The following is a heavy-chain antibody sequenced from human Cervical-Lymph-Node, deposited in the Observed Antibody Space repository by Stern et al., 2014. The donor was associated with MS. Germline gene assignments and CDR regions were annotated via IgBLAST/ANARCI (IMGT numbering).Heavy chain of an antibody. CDR3: ARGYGSGY. J-gene: IGHJ4*02. V-gene: IGHV3-7*01. CDR2: IKYDGSEK. Sequence: EVQLLESGGGLVRPGESLRLSCVVSGFTFGSYWMTWVRQAPGKGLEWVANIKYDGSEKNYVDSVKGRFTISRDNAKNSLYLQMNSLRVEDTAVYFCARGYGSGYWGQGTRVTVSS. D-gene: IGHD6-25*01. CDR1: GFTFGSYW.